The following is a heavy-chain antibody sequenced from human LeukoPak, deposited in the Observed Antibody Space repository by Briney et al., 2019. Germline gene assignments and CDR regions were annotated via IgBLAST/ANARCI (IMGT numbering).Heavy chain of an antibody. CDR2: TNPNSGVT. J-gene: IGHJ4*02. V-gene: IGHV1-2*02. CDR1: GYTFTAYY. D-gene: IGHD5-12*01. Sequence: ASVKVSCKASGYTFTAYYMHWVRQAPGQGLEWMGWTNPNSGVTNYAQKFQGRVTMTRDTSISTAYMELSRLRSDDTAVYYCAREGDGYSGYEAPDYWGQGTLVTVSS. CDR3: AREGDGYSGYEAPDY.